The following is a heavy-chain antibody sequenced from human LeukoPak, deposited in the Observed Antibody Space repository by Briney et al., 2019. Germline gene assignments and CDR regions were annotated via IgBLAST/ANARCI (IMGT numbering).Heavy chain of an antibody. J-gene: IGHJ4*02. CDR2: ISGGGGST. D-gene: IGHD1-26*01. V-gene: IGHV3-23*01. CDR3: AKGGKWDVTPFDY. CDR1: GFTFNDAR. Sequence: PGGSLRLSCAASGFTFNDARMSWVRQAPGKGLEWVSTISGGGGSTYYADSVKGRFTISRDNSKNTLYLQVNSLRAEDTAVYYCAKGGKWDVTPFDYWGQGTLVTVSS.